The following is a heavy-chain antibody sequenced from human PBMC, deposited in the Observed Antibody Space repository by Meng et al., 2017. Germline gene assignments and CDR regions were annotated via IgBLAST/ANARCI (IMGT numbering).Heavy chain of an antibody. J-gene: IGHJ4*02. D-gene: IGHD4-11*01. CDR3: ARDDYSNYLPFDY. V-gene: IGHV1-69*01. CDR2: IIPIFGTA. CDR1: GGTFNSYA. Sequence: HVQLVQSGAEVKKPGSSVKFSCKASGGTFNSYAISWVRQAPGQGLEWMGGIIPIFGTANYAQKFQGRVTITADESTSTAYMELSSLISEDTAVYYCARDDYSNYLPFDYWGQGTLVTVSS.